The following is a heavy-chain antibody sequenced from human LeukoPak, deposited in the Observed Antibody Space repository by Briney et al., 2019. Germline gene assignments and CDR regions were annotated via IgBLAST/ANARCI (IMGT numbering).Heavy chain of an antibody. CDR1: GGSFSGYY. CDR3: ARGPHYYGSGSYSPD. J-gene: IGHJ4*02. V-gene: IGHV4-34*01. CDR2: INHSGST. D-gene: IGHD3-10*01. Sequence: PSETLSLTCAVYGGSFSGYYWSWIRQPPGKGLEWIGEINHSGSTNYNPSLKSRVTISVDTSKNQFSLKLSSVTAAGTAVYYCARGPHYYGSGSYSPDWGQGTLVTVSS.